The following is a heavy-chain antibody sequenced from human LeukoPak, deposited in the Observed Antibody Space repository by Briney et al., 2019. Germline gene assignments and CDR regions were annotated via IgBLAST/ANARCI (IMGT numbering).Heavy chain of an antibody. CDR1: GGSISSSSYY. J-gene: IGHJ4*02. CDR2: IYFSGST. Sequence: SETLSPTCTVSGGSISSSSYYWGWIRQPPGKGLEWIGSIYFSGSTYYNPSLKSRVTMSVDTSRNQFSLQLSSVTAGDTAVYYCARLFDYWGQGTLVTVSS. V-gene: IGHV4-39*01. CDR3: ARLFDY.